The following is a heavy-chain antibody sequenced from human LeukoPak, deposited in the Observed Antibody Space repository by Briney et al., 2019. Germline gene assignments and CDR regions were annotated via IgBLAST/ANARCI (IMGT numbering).Heavy chain of an antibody. D-gene: IGHD6-13*01. Sequence: SETLSLTCTVSGGSISSSSYYWGWIRQPPGKGLEWIGSIYYSGSTYYNPSLKSRVTISVDTSKNQFSLKLSSVTAADTAVYYCARSRDSRGDAFDIWGQGTMVTVSS. V-gene: IGHV4-39*01. CDR2: IYYSGST. J-gene: IGHJ3*02. CDR1: GGSISSSSYY. CDR3: ARSRDSRGDAFDI.